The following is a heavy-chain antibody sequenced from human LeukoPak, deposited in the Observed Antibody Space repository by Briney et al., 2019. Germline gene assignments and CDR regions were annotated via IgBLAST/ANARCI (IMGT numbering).Heavy chain of an antibody. V-gene: IGHV4-4*07. CDR1: GGSFSGYY. J-gene: IGHJ4*02. D-gene: IGHD4-17*01. CDR2: IYTSGSI. Sequence: SETLSLTCAVYGGSFSGYYWSWIRQPPGKGLEWIGRIYTSGSINYNPSLKSRVTMSVDTSKNQFSLKLTSLTAADTAVYYCARDHRRDYGDYHFDYWGQGTLVTVSS. CDR3: ARDHRRDYGDYHFDY.